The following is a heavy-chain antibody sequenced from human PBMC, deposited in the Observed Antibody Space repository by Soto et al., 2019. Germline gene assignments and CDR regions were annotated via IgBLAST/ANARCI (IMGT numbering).Heavy chain of an antibody. D-gene: IGHD3-3*01. V-gene: IGHV3-66*01. CDR3: AREGYDFWSGPREPDYYYYYMDV. Sequence: GGSLRLSCAASGFTVSSNYMSWVRQAPGKGLEWVSVIYSGGSTYYADSVKGRFTISRDNSKNTLYLQMNSLRAEDTAVYYCAREGYDFWSGPREPDYYYYYMDVWGKGTTVTVSS. J-gene: IGHJ6*03. CDR2: IYSGGST. CDR1: GFTVSSNY.